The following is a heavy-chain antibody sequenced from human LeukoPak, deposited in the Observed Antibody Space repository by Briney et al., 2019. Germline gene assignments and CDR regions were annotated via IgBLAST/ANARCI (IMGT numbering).Heavy chain of an antibody. CDR1: GGSISNYY. Sequence: SETLSLTCSVSGGSISNYYWNWIRQPAGKGLEWIGRIYASGSSRYNPSFKGRVTMSADTSKNQVSLNVTSVTAADTAVYFCARDQSGSGGHNNDAFDIWGQGTVVTVSS. J-gene: IGHJ3*02. CDR2: IYASGSS. V-gene: IGHV4-4*07. D-gene: IGHD3-16*01. CDR3: ARDQSGSGGHNNDAFDI.